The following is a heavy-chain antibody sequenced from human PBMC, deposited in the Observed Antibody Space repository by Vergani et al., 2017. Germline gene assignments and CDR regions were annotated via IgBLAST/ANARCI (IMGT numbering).Heavy chain of an antibody. V-gene: IGHV3-30*02. CDR2: IRSDESRR. Sequence: QVQLVESGGGVVQPGESLRLSCAASGFTFNSYGMHWVRQAPGKGLEWVASIRSDESRRYYGDSMEGPFTTSRDNSKKTLYLQMKSLRPEDTAVYYCAKEGGGYCSGGTCYPEYWGQGTLVIVSS. D-gene: IGHD2-15*01. CDR1: GFTFNSYG. J-gene: IGHJ4*02. CDR3: AKEGGGYCSGGTCYPEY.